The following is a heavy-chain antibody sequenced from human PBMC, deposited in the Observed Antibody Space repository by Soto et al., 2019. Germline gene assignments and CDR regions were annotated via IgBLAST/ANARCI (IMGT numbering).Heavy chain of an antibody. V-gene: IGHV4-39*01. CDR3: ARLLLLYDFWSGRPEGGWFDP. CDR2: IYYSGST. CDR1: GGSISSSSYY. D-gene: IGHD3-3*01. Sequence: QLQLQESGPGLVKPSETLSLTCTVSGGSISSSSYYWGWIRQPPGKGLEWIGSIYYSGSTYYNPALKSRVTISVATSKNQFSLKLSSVTAADTAVYYCARLLLLYDFWSGRPEGGWFDPWGQGTLVTVSS. J-gene: IGHJ5*02.